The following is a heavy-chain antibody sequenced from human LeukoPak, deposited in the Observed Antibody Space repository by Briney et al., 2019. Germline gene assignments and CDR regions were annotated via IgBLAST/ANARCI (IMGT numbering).Heavy chain of an antibody. CDR1: GGSFSGYY. D-gene: IGHD2-2*01. CDR3: ASLTPDIVVVPAAVDFDY. CDR2: INHSGST. Sequence: PSETLSLTCAVYGGSFSGYYWSWIRQPPGKGLEWIGEINHSGSTNYNPFLKSRVTISVDTSKNQFSLKLSSVTAADTAVYYCASLTPDIVVVPAAVDFDYWGQGTLVTVSS. V-gene: IGHV4-34*01. J-gene: IGHJ4*02.